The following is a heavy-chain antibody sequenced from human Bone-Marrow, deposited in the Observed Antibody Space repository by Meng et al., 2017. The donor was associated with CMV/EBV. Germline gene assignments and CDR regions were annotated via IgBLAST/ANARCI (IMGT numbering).Heavy chain of an antibody. J-gene: IGHJ4*02. V-gene: IGHV3-30*02. Sequence: GESLKISCAASGFTFSSYSMNWVRQAPGKGLEWVAFIRYDGSNKYYADSVKGRFTISRDNSKNTLYLQMNSLRAEDTAVYYCAKMVTGTTGGGDYWGQGTLVTVSS. CDR2: IRYDGSNK. CDR1: GFTFSSYS. D-gene: IGHD1-20*01. CDR3: AKMVTGTTGGGDY.